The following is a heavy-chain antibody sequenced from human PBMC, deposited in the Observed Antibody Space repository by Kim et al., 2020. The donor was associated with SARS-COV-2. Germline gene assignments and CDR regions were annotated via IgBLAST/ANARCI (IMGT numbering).Heavy chain of an antibody. D-gene: IGHD3-10*01. J-gene: IGHJ6*02. CDR3: AGSGMDD. V-gene: IGHV1-46*01. Sequence: PRGGSTNYAQKFQSRVTMTRDTSTSTVYMELSNLRSEDTAVYYCAGSGMDDWGQGTTVTVSS. CDR2: PRGGST.